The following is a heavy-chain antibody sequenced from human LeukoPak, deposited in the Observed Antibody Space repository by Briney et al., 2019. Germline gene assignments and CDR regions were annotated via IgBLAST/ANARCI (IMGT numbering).Heavy chain of an antibody. V-gene: IGHV4-4*07. D-gene: IGHD1-26*01. Sequence: SETLSLTCTVSGGSISSYYWSWIRQPAGKGLEWIGRIYTSGSTNYNPSLKSRVTISVDTSKNQFSLKLSSVTAADTAVYYCARAGPGPSGSYHYYYYYMDVWGKGTTVTVSS. CDR3: ARAGPGPSGSYHYYYYYMDV. CDR1: GGSISSYY. CDR2: IYTSGST. J-gene: IGHJ6*03.